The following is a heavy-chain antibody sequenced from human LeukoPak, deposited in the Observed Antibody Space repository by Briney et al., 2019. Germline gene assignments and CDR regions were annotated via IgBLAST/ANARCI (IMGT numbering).Heavy chain of an antibody. D-gene: IGHD5-24*01. CDR1: GYTFTTYD. Sequence: ASVKVSCTASGYTFTTYDINWVRQATGQGLEWMGWMNPNSGNTGYAQKFQGRVTMTRNTSISTAYMELSSLRSEDTAVYYCARVSGWLQWSFDYWGQGTLVTVSS. V-gene: IGHV1-8*01. CDR3: ARVSGWLQWSFDY. CDR2: MNPNSGNT. J-gene: IGHJ4*01.